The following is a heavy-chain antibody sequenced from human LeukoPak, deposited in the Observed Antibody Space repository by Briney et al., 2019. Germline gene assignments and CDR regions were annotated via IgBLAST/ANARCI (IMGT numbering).Heavy chain of an antibody. CDR2: IHTSGST. CDR3: ARGQYIYGDYRCYMDV. V-gene: IGHV4-59*10. D-gene: IGHD4-17*01. Sequence: SETLSLTCAVYGGSFSGYYWSWIRHPAGKGLEWIGLIHTSGSTNYNPSLKSRVTMSVDTSKNQFSLKLSSVTAADTAVYYCARGQYIYGDYRCYMDVWGKGTTVTIPS. J-gene: IGHJ6*03. CDR1: GGSFSGYY.